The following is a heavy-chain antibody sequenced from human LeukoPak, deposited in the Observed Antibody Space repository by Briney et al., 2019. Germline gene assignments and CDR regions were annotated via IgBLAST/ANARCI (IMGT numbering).Heavy chain of an antibody. CDR1: GFTFSSYW. CDR3: ARREVDYDFWSGSKPLGYYYYYMDV. V-gene: IGHV3-7*01. D-gene: IGHD3-3*01. Sequence: GGSLRLSCAASGFTFSSYWMSWVRQAPGKGLEWVANVKQDGSEKYYVDSVKGRFTISRDNAKNSLYLQMNSLRAEDTAVYYCARREVDYDFWSGSKPLGYYYYYMDVWGKGTTVTVSS. CDR2: VKQDGSEK. J-gene: IGHJ6*03.